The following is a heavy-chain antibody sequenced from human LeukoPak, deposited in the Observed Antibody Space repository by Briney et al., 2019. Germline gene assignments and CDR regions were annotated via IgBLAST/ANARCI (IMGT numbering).Heavy chain of an antibody. CDR2: LNQDAGEK. V-gene: IGHV3-7*01. CDR1: GFTFSSYW. Sequence: GGSLRVSCAASGFTFSSYWMSWVRQAPGKGLEWVASLNQDAGEKHYVDSVKGRFTISRDNAQNSLYLQMNSLRAEDTAVYYCARSSGWYPFPDYWGQGTLVTVSS. J-gene: IGHJ4*02. CDR3: ARSSGWYPFPDY. D-gene: IGHD6-19*01.